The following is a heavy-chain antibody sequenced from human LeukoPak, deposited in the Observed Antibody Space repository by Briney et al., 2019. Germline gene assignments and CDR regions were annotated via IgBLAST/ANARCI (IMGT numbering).Heavy chain of an antibody. D-gene: IGHD3-3*01. CDR1: GFTFDDYT. V-gene: IGHV3-43*01. J-gene: IGHJ6*03. Sequence: GGCLRLSCAASGFTFDDYTMHWVRQAPGKGLEWVSLISWKSGSTYYADSVKGRFTISRDNSKNSLYLQMNSLRTEDTALYYCAKEGYYDFWSGSPPHYYYYYMDVWGTGTTVTVSS. CDR3: AKEGYYDFWSGSPPHYYYYYMDV. CDR2: ISWKSGST.